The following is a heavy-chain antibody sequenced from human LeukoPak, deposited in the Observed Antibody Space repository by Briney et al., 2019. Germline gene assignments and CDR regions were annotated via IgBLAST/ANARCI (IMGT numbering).Heavy chain of an antibody. D-gene: IGHD6-13*01. CDR1: GGSISSYY. CDR2: IYTSGSA. J-gene: IGHJ3*02. CDR3: ARDFNFDSSSWYEDLDAFDI. Sequence: SETLSLTCTVSGGSISSYYWSWIRQPAGKGLEWIGRIYTSGSANYNPSPKSRVTMSVDTSKNQFSLKLRSVTAADTAVYYCARDFNFDSSSWYEDLDAFDIWGQGTMVTVSS. V-gene: IGHV4-4*07.